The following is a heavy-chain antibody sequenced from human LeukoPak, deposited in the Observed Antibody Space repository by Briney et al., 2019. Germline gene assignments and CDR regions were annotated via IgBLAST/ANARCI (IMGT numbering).Heavy chain of an antibody. J-gene: IGHJ3*02. Sequence: GESMRLSCAASGFTFSSYWMHWVRQAPGKGLVWVSRIKVDGSNTNSTNSVKGRFTISRDNAKNTLYLQMNSLRAEDTAVYYCARGGSPPEALGDTFDIWGQGTMVTVSS. CDR1: GFTFSSYW. V-gene: IGHV3-74*01. D-gene: IGHD1-26*01. CDR3: ARGGSPPEALGDTFDI. CDR2: IKVDGSNT.